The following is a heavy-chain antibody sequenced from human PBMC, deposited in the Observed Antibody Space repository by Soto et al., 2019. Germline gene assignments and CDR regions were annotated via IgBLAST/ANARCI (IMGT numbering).Heavy chain of an antibody. J-gene: IGHJ1*01. D-gene: IGHD3-22*01. Sequence: ASVKVSCKASGYTFSGYYMHWVRQAPGQGLEWMGWINPKSGGTKYAQKFQGRVTMTRDTSISTAYMELSRLRSDDTAVYYCARDHDGGYYSVAEYFQHWGQGTLVTVSS. CDR2: INPKSGGT. V-gene: IGHV1-2*02. CDR3: ARDHDGGYYSVAEYFQH. CDR1: GYTFSGYY.